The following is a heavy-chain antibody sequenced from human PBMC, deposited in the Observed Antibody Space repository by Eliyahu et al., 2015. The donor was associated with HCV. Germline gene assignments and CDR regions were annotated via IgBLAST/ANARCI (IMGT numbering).Heavy chain of an antibody. V-gene: IGHV3-9*01. Sequence: EVHLVXSGGGLIXPGRSXXXXCVASGFIFDVYAVHXVRQAPGRGLGWVAGISWNGDYIVYADSVTGRFTISRDNAKNSLYLQMDSLRVEDTALYYCVKDFYSDSSGMFYYFESWGQGTQVIVSS. D-gene: IGHD3-22*01. CDR3: VKDFYSDSSGMFYYFES. J-gene: IGHJ4*02. CDR1: GFIFDVYA. CDR2: ISWNGDYI.